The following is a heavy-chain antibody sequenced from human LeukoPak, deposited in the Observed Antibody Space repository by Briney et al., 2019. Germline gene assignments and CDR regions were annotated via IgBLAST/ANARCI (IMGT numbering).Heavy chain of an antibody. CDR1: GFTFSSHG. V-gene: IGHV3-48*04. D-gene: IGHD2-2*01. Sequence: GGTLRLSCAASGFTFSSHGMNWVRQAPGKGLEWVSYISSSGSTIYYADSVKGRFTISRDNAKSSLYLQMNSLRAEDTAVYYCARAVGVVVPAALFDYWGQGTLVTVSS. J-gene: IGHJ4*02. CDR2: ISSSGSTI. CDR3: ARAVGVVVPAALFDY.